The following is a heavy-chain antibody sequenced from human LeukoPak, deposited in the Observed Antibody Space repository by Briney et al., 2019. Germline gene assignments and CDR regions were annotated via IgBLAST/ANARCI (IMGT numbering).Heavy chain of an antibody. V-gene: IGHV3-30-3*02. CDR1: GFTFSSYA. CDR2: MSYDGRNK. CDR3: AKDNGGGRFRHLYYMDV. D-gene: IGHD4-23*01. J-gene: IGHJ6*03. Sequence: AGGSLRLSSAASGFTFSSYAMHWVRQAPGKGLEGAAVMSYDGRNKYYADSVKGRFTISRDDSKNTLYLQMNSLRTEDTAVYFCAKDNGGGRFRHLYYMDVWGKGTTVTVSS.